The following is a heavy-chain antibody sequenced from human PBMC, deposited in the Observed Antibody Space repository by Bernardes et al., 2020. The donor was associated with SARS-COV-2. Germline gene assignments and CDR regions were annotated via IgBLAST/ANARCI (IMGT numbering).Heavy chain of an antibody. J-gene: IGHJ3*02. CDR2: ISYDGSNK. CDR1: GFTFSSYG. D-gene: IGHD3-9*01. V-gene: IGHV3-30*03. CDR3: KGVLTGYYDAFDI. Sequence: GGSLRLSCAASGFTFSSYGMHWVRQAPGKGLEWVAVISYDGSNKYYADSVKGRFTISRDNSKNTLYLQMNSLRAEDTAVYYCKGVLTGYYDAFDIWGQGTIVTVSS.